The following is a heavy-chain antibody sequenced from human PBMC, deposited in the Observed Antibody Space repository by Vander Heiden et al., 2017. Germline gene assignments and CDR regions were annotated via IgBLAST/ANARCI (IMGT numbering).Heavy chain of an antibody. V-gene: IGHV4-31*03. CDR2: IYYSGST. J-gene: IGHJ6*02. CDR3: ARVRYSSGWSNFYYYYGMDV. D-gene: IGHD6-19*01. Sequence: QVQLQESGPGLVKPSQPLSLTCTVPAGAISSGGYYWSWLRQHPGKGLEWIGYIYYSGSTYYNPSLKSRVTISVDTSKNQFSLKLSSVTAADTAVYYCARVRYSSGWSNFYYYYGMDVWGQGTTVTVSS. CDR1: AGAISSGGYY.